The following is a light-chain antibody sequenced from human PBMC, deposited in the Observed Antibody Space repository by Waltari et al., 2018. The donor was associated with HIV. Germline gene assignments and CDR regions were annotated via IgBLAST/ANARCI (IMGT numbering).Light chain of an antibody. CDR1: SGHSSYA. CDR3: QTWGNGIQV. Sequence: QLVLTQSPSASSSLVASVKLTCTLSSGHSSYALAWHQQRRERGRRNMMKLNCEGSHRKGDGIPDRFAGYRAGAECYLTISSLQSEDEADYNCQTWGNGIQVYGGGTKLTDL. J-gene: IGLJ3*02. CDR2: LNCEGSH. V-gene: IGLV4-69*01.